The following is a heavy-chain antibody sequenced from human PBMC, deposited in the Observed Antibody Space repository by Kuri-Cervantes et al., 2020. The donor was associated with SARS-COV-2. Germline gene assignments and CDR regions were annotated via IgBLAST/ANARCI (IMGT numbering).Heavy chain of an antibody. CDR1: GFTFSSHS. D-gene: IGHD2-2*01. V-gene: IGHV3-21*01. CDR3: AKDPYDYRLLSYYFDY. CDR2: ISSSSSYI. J-gene: IGHJ4*02. Sequence: GESLKISCAASGFTFSSHSMNWVRQAPGKGLEWVSSISSSSSYIYYADSVKGRFTISRDNSKNTLYLQMNSLRAEDTAVYYCAKDPYDYRLLSYYFDYWGQGTLVTVSS.